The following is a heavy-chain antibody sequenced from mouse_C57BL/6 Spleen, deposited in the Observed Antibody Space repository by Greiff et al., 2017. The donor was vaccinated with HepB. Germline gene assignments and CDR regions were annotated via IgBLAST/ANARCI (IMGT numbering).Heavy chain of an antibody. V-gene: IGHV2-9-1*01. CDR3: ARNLYYGSSFYAMDY. J-gene: IGHJ4*01. CDR1: GFSLTSYA. CDR2: IWTGGGT. Sequence: VHLVESGPGLVAPSQSLSITCTVSGFSLTSYAISWVRQPPGKGLEWLGVIWTGGGTNYNSALKSRLSISKDNSKSQVFLKMNSLQTDDTARYYCARNLYYGSSFYAMDYWGQGTSVTVSS. D-gene: IGHD1-1*01.